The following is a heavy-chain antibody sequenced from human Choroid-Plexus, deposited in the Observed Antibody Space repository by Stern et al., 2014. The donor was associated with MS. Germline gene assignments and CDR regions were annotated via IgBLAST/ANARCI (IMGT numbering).Heavy chain of an antibody. CDR1: GFTFGSCA. D-gene: IGHD2/OR15-2a*01. Sequence: VQLVDSGGGVVQPGRPLRLSCVASGFTFGSCAMHWVRQAPGTGLEWGAGVSYDGSNKYYADSVKGRFTISRDNSQNTLYMQMSSLRPEDTAVYYCAKDRQYLTYFFDHWGQGSLVTVSS. J-gene: IGHJ5*02. CDR3: AKDRQYLTYFFDH. V-gene: IGHV3-30*18. CDR2: VSYDGSNK.